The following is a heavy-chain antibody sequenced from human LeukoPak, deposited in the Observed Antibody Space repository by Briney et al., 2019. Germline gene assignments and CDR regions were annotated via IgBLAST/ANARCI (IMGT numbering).Heavy chain of an antibody. D-gene: IGHD4-23*01. Sequence: PGGSLRPSCAASGFTFSSYAMSWVRQAPGKGLEWVSAISGSGGSTYYADSVKGRFTISRDNSKNTLYLQMNSLRAEDTAVYYCAKWRVVTPRKYYYYMDVWGKGTTVTVSS. CDR3: AKWRVVTPRKYYYYMDV. V-gene: IGHV3-23*01. J-gene: IGHJ6*03. CDR1: GFTFSSYA. CDR2: ISGSGGST.